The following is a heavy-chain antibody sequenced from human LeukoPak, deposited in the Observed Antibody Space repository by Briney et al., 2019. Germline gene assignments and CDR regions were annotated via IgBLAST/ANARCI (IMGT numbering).Heavy chain of an antibody. V-gene: IGHV3-21*01. CDR3: ARDEIVVVIRGAFDI. D-gene: IGHD3-22*01. Sequence: PGGSLRLSCAASGFTFSSYEMNWVRQAPGKGLEWVSSISSSSSYIYYADSVKGRFTISRDNAKNSLYLQMNSLRAEDTAVYYCARDEIVVVIRGAFDIWGQGTMVTVSS. CDR1: GFTFSSYE. CDR2: ISSSSSYI. J-gene: IGHJ3*02.